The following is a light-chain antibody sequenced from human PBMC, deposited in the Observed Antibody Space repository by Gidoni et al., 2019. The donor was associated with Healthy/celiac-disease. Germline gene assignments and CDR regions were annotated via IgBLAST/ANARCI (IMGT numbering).Light chain of an antibody. V-gene: IGLV2-11*01. CDR1: SSDVGGYNY. Sequence: QSALTQPRSVSGSPGQSVTISCTGTSSDVGGYNYVSWYQQPPGKAPKRMIYDVSKRPSGVPDRFSGSKSGNTASLTISGLQAEDEADYYCCSYAGSYTFWVFGGGTKLTVL. J-gene: IGLJ3*02. CDR2: DVS. CDR3: CSYAGSYTFWV.